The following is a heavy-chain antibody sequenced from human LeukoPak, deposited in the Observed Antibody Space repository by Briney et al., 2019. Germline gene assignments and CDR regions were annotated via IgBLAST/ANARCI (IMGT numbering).Heavy chain of an antibody. CDR2: IYYSGST. CDR1: GGSISSSSYY. V-gene: IGHV4-39*07. D-gene: IGHD3-10*01. CDR3: ARGGPDYYGSGSYDFDY. Sequence: SETLSLTCTVSGGSISSSSYYWGWIRQPPGKGLEWIGSIYYSGSTYYNPSLKSRVTISVRTSKNQFSLKLSSVTAADTAVYYCARGGPDYYGSGSYDFDYWGQGTLVTVSS. J-gene: IGHJ4*02.